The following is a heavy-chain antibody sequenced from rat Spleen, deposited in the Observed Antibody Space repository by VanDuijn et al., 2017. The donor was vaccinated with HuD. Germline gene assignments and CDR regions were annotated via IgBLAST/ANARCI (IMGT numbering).Heavy chain of an antibody. Sequence: EVQLVESGGGLVQPGRSLKLSCAASGFTFSNYGMAWVRQAPTKGLEWVATISYDGSSTYYRDSVKGRFTISRDNAKSTLYLQMDSLRSEDTATYYCARHDNNYDVMDAWGQGASVTVSS. J-gene: IGHJ4*01. V-gene: IGHV5-29*01. CDR2: ISYDGSST. CDR1: GFTFSNYG. CDR3: ARHDNNYDVMDA. D-gene: IGHD1-10*01.